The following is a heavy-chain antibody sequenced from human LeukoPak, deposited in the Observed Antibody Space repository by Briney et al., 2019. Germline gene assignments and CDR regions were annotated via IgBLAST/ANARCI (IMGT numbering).Heavy chain of an antibody. CDR3: ARAYTSWSFDY. CDR1: GVSITTYY. J-gene: IGHJ4*02. Sequence: SETLSLTCTVSGVSITTYYWSWIRQPPGKELEWIGFIYYRGNTNYNPSLKSRVTISVDTSKNQFSLKLSSVTAADTAVYYCARAYTSWSFDYWGQGTLVTVSS. V-gene: IGHV4-59*01. CDR2: IYYRGNT. D-gene: IGHD2-2*02.